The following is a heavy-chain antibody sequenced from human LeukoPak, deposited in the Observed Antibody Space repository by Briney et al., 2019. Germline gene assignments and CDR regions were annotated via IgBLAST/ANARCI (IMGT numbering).Heavy chain of an antibody. V-gene: IGHV3-15*01. D-gene: IGHD2-21*01. CDR1: GFTFSNVW. J-gene: IGHJ4*02. Sequence: GGSLRLSCAASGFTFSNVWMSWVRQVPGKGLEWVGRIRRKTDGETADHAAPVKGRFTISRDDSKNTLYLQMNSLKTEDTAVYYCVTDLVIKGYFDYWGQGALVTVSS. CDR2: IRRKTDGETA. CDR3: VTDLVIKGYFDY.